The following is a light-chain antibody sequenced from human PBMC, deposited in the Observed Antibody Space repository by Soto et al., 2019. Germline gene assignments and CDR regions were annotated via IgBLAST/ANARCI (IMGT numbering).Light chain of an antibody. CDR1: SSDVGSYNL. CDR2: EVS. Sequence: QSALTQPASVSGSPGQSITTSCTGTSSDVGSYNLVSWYQHHPGKAPKLMIYEVSKRPSGVSNRFSGSKSGNTASLTISGLQAEDEADYYCCSYAGSSTFVVFGGGTKLTVL. CDR3: CSYAGSSTFVV. V-gene: IGLV2-23*02. J-gene: IGLJ2*01.